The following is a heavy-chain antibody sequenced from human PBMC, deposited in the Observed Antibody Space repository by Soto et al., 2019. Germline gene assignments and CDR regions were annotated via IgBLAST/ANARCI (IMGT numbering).Heavy chain of an antibody. V-gene: IGHV3-23*01. CDR3: AKVLSSPPGPLYYYYSYGMDV. CDR1: GLTFSSFA. CDR2: FSGSGGST. D-gene: IGHD6-13*01. Sequence: EVQLLASGGGLVQPGGSLRLSCAASGLTFSSFALSWVRQAPGKGLWWVSAFSGSGGSTYYADSAKGRFTLPRDNSKTTLYLEMTSLRAENTVVYYCAKVLSSPPGPLYYYYSYGMDVWGQGTTVTVSS. J-gene: IGHJ6*02.